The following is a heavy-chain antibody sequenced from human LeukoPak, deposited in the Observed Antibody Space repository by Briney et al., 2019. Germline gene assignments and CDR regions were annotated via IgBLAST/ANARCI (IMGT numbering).Heavy chain of an antibody. D-gene: IGHD3-22*01. CDR3: ARVVHYYDSTGLTHDAFDI. J-gene: IGHJ3*02. Sequence: GGSLRLSCAASGFTVSSNYMSCVRQAPGKGLEGVSVIYSGGTTHYADSVKGRFTISRDNSKNRLFLQMNSLRTEDTAVYYCARVVHYYDSTGLTHDAFDIWGQGTMVTVSS. V-gene: IGHV3-66*02. CDR2: IYSGGTT. CDR1: GFTVSSNY.